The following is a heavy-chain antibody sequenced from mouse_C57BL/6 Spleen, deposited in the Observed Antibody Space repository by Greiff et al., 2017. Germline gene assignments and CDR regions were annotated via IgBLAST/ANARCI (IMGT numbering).Heavy chain of an antibody. J-gene: IGHJ1*03. CDR3: ARSPNWDYWYFDV. V-gene: IGHV1-55*01. Sequence: QVQLQQPGAELVRPGSSVKMSCKASGYTFTSYWITWVKQRPGQGLEWIGDIYPGSGSTNYNEKFKSKATLAVDTSSSTAYMQLSSLTSEDSAVXYFARSPNWDYWYFDVWGTGTTVTVSS. CDR1: GYTFTSYW. CDR2: IYPGSGST. D-gene: IGHD4-1*01.